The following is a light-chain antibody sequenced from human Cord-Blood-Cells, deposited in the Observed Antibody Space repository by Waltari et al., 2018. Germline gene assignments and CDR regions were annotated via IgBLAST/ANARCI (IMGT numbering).Light chain of an antibody. V-gene: IGKV1-27*01. CDR3: QKYNSALFT. J-gene: IGKJ3*01. Sequence: DIQMTQSPSSLSASVGARVNITCRASQGISNYLAWYQQKPGKVPKLLIYAASTLQSGVPSRFSGSGSGTDFTLTISSLQPEDVATYYCQKYNSALFTFGPGTKVDIK. CDR2: AAS. CDR1: QGISNY.